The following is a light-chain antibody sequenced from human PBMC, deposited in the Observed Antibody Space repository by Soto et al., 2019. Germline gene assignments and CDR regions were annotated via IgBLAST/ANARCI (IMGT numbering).Light chain of an antibody. CDR1: QSISSW. Sequence: DIKMTQSPSTMSASVGDRVTITCRASQSISSWLAWYQQKPGIAPKLLIYDASSLESGVPSRFTGNGPGTEFTLTISSLQPDDFATYYCQQYNSYSQGTFGQGTKV. CDR2: DAS. CDR3: QQYNSYSQGT. V-gene: IGKV1-5*01. J-gene: IGKJ1*01.